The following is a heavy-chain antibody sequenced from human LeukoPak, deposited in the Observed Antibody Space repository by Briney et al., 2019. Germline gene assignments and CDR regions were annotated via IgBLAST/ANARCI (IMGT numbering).Heavy chain of an antibody. CDR1: GGSFSGYY. D-gene: IGHD1-26*01. V-gene: IGHV4-34*01. CDR2: INHSGST. Sequence: PSETLSLTCAVYGGSFSGYYWSWIRQPPGKGLEWIGEINHSGSTNYNPSLKSRVTISVDTSKNQFSLKLSSVTAADTAVYYCARGYRVSGSYYREGNLFDYWGQGTLVTVSS. J-gene: IGHJ4*02. CDR3: ARGYRVSGSYYREGNLFDY.